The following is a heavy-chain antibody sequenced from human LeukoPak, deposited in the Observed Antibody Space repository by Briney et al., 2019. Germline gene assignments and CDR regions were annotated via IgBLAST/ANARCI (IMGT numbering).Heavy chain of an antibody. CDR1: GFTFSSYA. D-gene: IGHD3-22*01. V-gene: IGHV3-23*01. CDR2: ISGSGGST. J-gene: IGHJ4*02. Sequence: GGFLRLSCAASGFTFSSYAMSWVRQAPGKGLEWVSAISGSGGSTYYADSVKGRFTISRDNSKNTLYLQMNSLRAEDTAVYYCARAGIVVVITPNGFDYWGQGTLVTVSS. CDR3: ARAGIVVVITPNGFDY.